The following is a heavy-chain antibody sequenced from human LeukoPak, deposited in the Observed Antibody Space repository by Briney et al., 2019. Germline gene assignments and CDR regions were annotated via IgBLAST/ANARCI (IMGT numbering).Heavy chain of an antibody. CDR2: MNPNSGNT. D-gene: IGHD2-8*01. Sequence: ASVKVSCKASGYTFTSYDINWVRQATGHGLEWMGWMNPNSGNTGYAQKFQGRVTMTRSTPITTAYMELSSLRPEDTAVYYCVRCAVGCYYNYGIDAWGQGTTVTVSS. CDR1: GYTFTSYD. CDR3: VRCAVGCYYNYGIDA. J-gene: IGHJ6*02. V-gene: IGHV1-8*01.